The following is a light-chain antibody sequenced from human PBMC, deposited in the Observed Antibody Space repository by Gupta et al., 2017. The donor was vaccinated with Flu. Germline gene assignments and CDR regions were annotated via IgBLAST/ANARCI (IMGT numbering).Light chain of an antibody. CDR2: EDT. Sequence: SYVLTQPPPVSVSPGQTARITCSGHKLEDKYAYWYQQKPGQSPLLVIYEDTKRPSGSPERFSGSNSGNTATLTISGTQSIDEAYYYCQACDSSAAVFGGGTKLTVL. CDR1: KLEDKY. CDR3: QACDSSAAV. V-gene: IGLV3-1*01. J-gene: IGLJ3*02.